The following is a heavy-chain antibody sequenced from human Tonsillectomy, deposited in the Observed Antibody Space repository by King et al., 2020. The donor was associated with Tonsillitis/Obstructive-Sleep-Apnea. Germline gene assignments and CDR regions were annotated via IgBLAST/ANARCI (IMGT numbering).Heavy chain of an antibody. D-gene: IGHD3-22*01. CDR3: ARDYDYYDXSGYYHTWFAP. J-gene: IGHJ5*02. CDR1: GDSVSSNSAA. V-gene: IGHV6-1*01. Sequence: VQLQQSGPGLVKPSQTLSLTCAISGDSVSSNSAAWHWIRQSPSRGLEWLGRTYYRSKWYNDYAVSVKSRITINPDTSKNQFSLQLNSVTPEETAVYYCARDYDYYDXSGYYHTWFAPXGQGTLVTVSS. CDR2: TYYRSKWYN.